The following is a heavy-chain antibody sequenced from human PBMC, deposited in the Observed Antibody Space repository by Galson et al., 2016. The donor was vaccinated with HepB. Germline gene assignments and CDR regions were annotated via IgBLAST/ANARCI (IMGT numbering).Heavy chain of an antibody. CDR3: ARGEVTWSGYYIWGMDV. D-gene: IGHD3-3*01. J-gene: IGHJ6*02. CDR2: IIPMFGTT. CDR1: GGTFSSYG. V-gene: IGHV1-69*06. Sequence: SVKVSCKASGGTFSSYGISWVRQAPGQGLEWMGGIIPMFGTTNYAQKFQHRVKITADKFTSTVYMELGSLRSEDTAVYYCARGEVTWSGYYIWGMDVWGQGTTVTVSS.